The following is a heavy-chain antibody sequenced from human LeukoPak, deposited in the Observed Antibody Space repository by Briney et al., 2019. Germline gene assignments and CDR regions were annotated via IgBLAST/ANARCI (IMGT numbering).Heavy chain of an antibody. CDR2: IYYSGST. CDR1: GGSISSSSYY. J-gene: IGHJ4*02. CDR3: ARGGGYDPYFDY. V-gene: IGHV4-39*01. D-gene: IGHD5-12*01. Sequence: SETLSLTCTVSGGSISSSSYYWGWIRQPPGKGLEWIGSIYYSGSTYYNPSLKSRVTISVDTSKNQFSLKLSSVTAADTAVYYCARGGGYDPYFDYWGQGTLVTVSS.